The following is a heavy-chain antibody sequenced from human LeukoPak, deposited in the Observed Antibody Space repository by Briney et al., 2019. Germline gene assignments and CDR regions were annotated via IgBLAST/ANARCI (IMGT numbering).Heavy chain of an antibody. Sequence: GGSLRLSCAASGFTFSSYSMNWVRQAPGKGLEWVSSISTGSDYISYADSVKGRFTISRDNAKNSLYLQMNSLRAEDTAVYYCASDSATYAFDIWGQGTMVTVSS. CDR1: GFTFSSYS. V-gene: IGHV3-21*01. CDR3: ASDSATYAFDI. CDR2: ISTGSDYI. D-gene: IGHD3-10*01. J-gene: IGHJ3*02.